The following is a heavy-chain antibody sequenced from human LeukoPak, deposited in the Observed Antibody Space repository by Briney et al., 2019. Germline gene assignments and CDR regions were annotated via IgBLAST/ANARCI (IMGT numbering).Heavy chain of an antibody. Sequence: SQTLSLTCVISGDSVSSNLATWNWIRQSPSRGLEWLGRTYYRSKWSNDYAVSVKSRLIINPDTSKNHFSLQLSFVTPEDTAVYFCARALVVVFDYWGQGTLVTVSS. J-gene: IGHJ4*02. CDR3: ARALVVVFDY. CDR1: GDSVSSNLAT. CDR2: TYYRSKWSN. V-gene: IGHV6-1*01.